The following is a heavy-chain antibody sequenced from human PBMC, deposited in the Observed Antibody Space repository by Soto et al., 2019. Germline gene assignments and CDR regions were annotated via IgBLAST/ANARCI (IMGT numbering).Heavy chain of an antibody. CDR3: SKCEQLWETFDP. D-gene: IGHD5-18*01. V-gene: IGHV3-23*01. CDR1: GLAFSNYA. Sequence: EAHFLESGGGVVQPGGSLRLSCAASGLAFSNYAISWVRQAPGKGLEWVSTISASGYSAYYGGAVKGRFTTSRDNSKSTLYLQMNRLRADDTAVNYWSKCEQLWETFDPWGQGTQVTVSS. J-gene: IGHJ5*02. CDR2: ISASGYSA.